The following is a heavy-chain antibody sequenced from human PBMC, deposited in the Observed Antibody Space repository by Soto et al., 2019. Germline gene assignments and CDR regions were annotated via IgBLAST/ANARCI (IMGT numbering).Heavy chain of an antibody. CDR3: ARARWIVATISG. J-gene: IGHJ4*02. CDR2: ISYDGSNK. Sequence: GGSLRLSCAASGFTFSSYAMHWVRQAPGKGLEWVAVISYDGSNKYYADSVKGRFTISRDNSKNTLYLQMNSLRAEDTAVYYCARARWIVATISGWGQGTLVTVSS. CDR1: GFTFSSYA. D-gene: IGHD5-12*01. V-gene: IGHV3-30-3*01.